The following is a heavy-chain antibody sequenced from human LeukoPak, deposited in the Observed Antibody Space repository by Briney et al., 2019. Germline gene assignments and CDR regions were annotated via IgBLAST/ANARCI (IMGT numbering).Heavy chain of an antibody. V-gene: IGHV3-33*01. CDR1: GFTFNNYG. CDR2: IWYDGSNK. Sequence: GRSLRLSCAASGFTFNNYGMHWVRQAPGKGLEWVAVIWYDGSNKYYADSVKGRFTISRDNSKNTLYMQMTSLRAEDTAVYYCARVGTSWAFDYWGQGILVTVSS. J-gene: IGHJ4*02. D-gene: IGHD2-2*01. CDR3: ARVGTSWAFDY.